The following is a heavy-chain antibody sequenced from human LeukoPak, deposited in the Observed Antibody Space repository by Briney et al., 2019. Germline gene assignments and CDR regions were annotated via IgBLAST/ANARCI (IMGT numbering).Heavy chain of an antibody. CDR2: INPNSGGT. J-gene: IGHJ5*02. CDR1: GYTFTGYY. CDR3: ATAAGKWLPGNWFDP. V-gene: IGHV1-2*04. Sequence: ASVKVSCKASGYTFTGYYMHWVRQAPGQGLEWMGWINPNSGGTNYAQKFQGWVTMTRDTSISTAYMELSRLRSDDTAVYYCATAAGKWLPGNWFDPWGQGTLVTVSS. D-gene: IGHD3-22*01.